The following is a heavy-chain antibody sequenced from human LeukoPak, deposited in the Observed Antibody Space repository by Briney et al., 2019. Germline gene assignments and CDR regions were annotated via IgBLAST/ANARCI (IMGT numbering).Heavy chain of an antibody. Sequence: PGGSLRLSCAASGFTFSIYAMSWVRQAPGKGLEWVSAIGDTTYYADSVEGRFTISRDNSKNTLYLQMNSLRAEDTAVYYCARGGEQQLDYWGQGTLVTVSS. CDR2: IGDTT. D-gene: IGHD6-13*01. CDR3: ARGGEQQLDY. J-gene: IGHJ4*02. V-gene: IGHV3-23*01. CDR1: GFTFSIYA.